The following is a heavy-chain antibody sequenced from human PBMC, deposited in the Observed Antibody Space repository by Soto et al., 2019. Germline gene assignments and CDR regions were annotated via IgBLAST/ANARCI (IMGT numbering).Heavy chain of an antibody. J-gene: IGHJ4*02. V-gene: IGHV1-18*01. CDR3: ATGQWLVLLGY. D-gene: IGHD6-19*01. CDR2: ISPYNGDT. CDR1: GYTFTNYG. Sequence: ASVKVSCTASGYTFTNYGIIWVRQAPGQGLEWVGWISPYNGDTRYAQNVQGRVTLTTDTSTSAAYMELRSLRSEDTAVYYCATGQWLVLLGYWGQGTLVTVSS.